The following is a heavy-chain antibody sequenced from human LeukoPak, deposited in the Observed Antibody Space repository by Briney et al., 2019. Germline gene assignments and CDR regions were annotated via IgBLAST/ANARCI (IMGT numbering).Heavy chain of an antibody. CDR1: GGTFSSYA. Sequence: SVKVSCKASGGTFSSYAIGWVRQAPGQGLEWMGGIIPIFGTANYAQKFQGRVTITADESTSTAYMELSSLRSEDTAVYYCARGLVRGVHYYFDYWGQGTLATVSS. V-gene: IGHV1-69*13. D-gene: IGHD3-10*01. CDR2: IIPIFGTA. J-gene: IGHJ4*02. CDR3: ARGLVRGVHYYFDY.